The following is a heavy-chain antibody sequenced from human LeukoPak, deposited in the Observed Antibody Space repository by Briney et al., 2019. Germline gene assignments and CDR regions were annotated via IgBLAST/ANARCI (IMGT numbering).Heavy chain of an antibody. D-gene: IGHD2-15*01. Sequence: GASVKVSCKASRYTFTSYDINWVRQATGQGLEWMGWMNPNSGNTGYAQKFQGRVTMTRNTSISTAYMELSSLRSEDTAVYYCARGRECSGGSCYSYYYYYGMDVWGQGTTVTVSS. J-gene: IGHJ6*02. CDR2: MNPNSGNT. CDR3: ARGRECSGGSCYSYYYYYGMDV. CDR1: RYTFTSYD. V-gene: IGHV1-8*01.